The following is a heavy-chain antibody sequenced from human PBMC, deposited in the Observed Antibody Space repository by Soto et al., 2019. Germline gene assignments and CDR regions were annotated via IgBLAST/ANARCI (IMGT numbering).Heavy chain of an antibody. CDR2: IHWNDDK. CDR1: GFSLSVYGVR. CDR3: AHTKDSSGFLAS. Sequence: SGPTLVNPTQTLTLTCSFSGFSLSVYGVRVIWFRQPPGETLEWLALIHWNDDKRYSPYLKSRLTITKDTSKNQVVLTLTNLDPLDTGTYFCAHTKDSSGFLASWGQGILVTVSS. J-gene: IGHJ5*02. D-gene: IGHD3-22*01. V-gene: IGHV2-5*01.